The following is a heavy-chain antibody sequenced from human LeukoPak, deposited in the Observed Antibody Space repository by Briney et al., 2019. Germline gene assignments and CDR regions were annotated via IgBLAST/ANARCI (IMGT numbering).Heavy chain of an antibody. V-gene: IGHV3-7*01. CDR2: TKPDGSAE. CDR3: AFGEKTNFDY. J-gene: IGHJ4*02. D-gene: IGHD3-10*01. CDR1: GFTFRNYW. Sequence: GGSLRLSCAASGFTFRNYWMGWVRQAPGKGLEWVANTKPDGSAEYYADSVRGRFTTSRDNSKNTLYLQMNSLRAEDTAVYYCAFGEKTNFDYWGQGTLVTVSS.